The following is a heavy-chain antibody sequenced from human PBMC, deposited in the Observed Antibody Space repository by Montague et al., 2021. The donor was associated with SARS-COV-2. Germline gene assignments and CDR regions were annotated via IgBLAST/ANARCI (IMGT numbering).Heavy chain of an antibody. Sequence: SETLSLTCTVSGGSVSTYYWSWLRQPPGKGLEWIGFLCFSGSATTYNPSLKSRVTISIDTSKNQLSLNLSSVTAADTAVYFCARDQGLRGWFDPWGQGTLVAVSS. CDR3: ARDQGLRGWFDP. J-gene: IGHJ5*02. V-gene: IGHV4-59*02. CDR2: LCFSGSAT. CDR1: GGSVSTYY.